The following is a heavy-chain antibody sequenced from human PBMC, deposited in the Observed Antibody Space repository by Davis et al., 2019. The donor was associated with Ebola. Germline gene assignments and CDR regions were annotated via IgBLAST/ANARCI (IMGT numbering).Heavy chain of an antibody. J-gene: IGHJ3*02. CDR2: ISGSGGST. V-gene: IGHV3-23*01. CDR3: AKERFWEAVAGDAFDI. CDR1: GFTFSSYA. D-gene: IGHD6-19*01. Sequence: GESLKISCAASGFTFSSYAMSWVRQAPGKGLEWVSAISGSGGSTYYADSVKGRFTISRDNSKNTLYLQMNSLRAEDTAVYYCAKERFWEAVAGDAFDIWGQGTMVTVSS.